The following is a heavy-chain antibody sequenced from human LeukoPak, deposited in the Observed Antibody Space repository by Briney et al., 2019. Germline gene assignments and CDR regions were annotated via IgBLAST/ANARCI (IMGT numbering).Heavy chain of an antibody. D-gene: IGHD2-15*01. CDR1: GFTFSSYS. CDR2: ISSSSSYI. Sequence: GGSLRLSCPASGFTFSSYSMNWVRQAPGKGLEWVSSISSSSSYIYYADSVKGRFTISRDNAKNSLYLQMNSLRAEDTAVYYCARDRSPYCSGGSCYSGGDYWGQGTLVTVSS. CDR3: ARDRSPYCSGGSCYSGGDY. V-gene: IGHV3-21*01. J-gene: IGHJ4*02.